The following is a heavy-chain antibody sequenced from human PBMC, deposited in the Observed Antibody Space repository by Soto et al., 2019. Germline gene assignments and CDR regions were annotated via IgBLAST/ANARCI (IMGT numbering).Heavy chain of an antibody. D-gene: IGHD6-13*01. CDR1: GFTFSSYS. CDR3: ARCSSRSGWFDP. CDR2: ISSSSSYI. J-gene: IGHJ5*02. V-gene: IGHV3-21*01. Sequence: EVQLVESGGGLVKPGGSLRLSCAASGFTFSSYSMNWVRQAPGKGLEWVSSISSSSSYIYYADSVKGRFTISRDNAKNSLYLQMNSLRAEDTAVYYCARCSSRSGWFDPWGQGTLVTVSS.